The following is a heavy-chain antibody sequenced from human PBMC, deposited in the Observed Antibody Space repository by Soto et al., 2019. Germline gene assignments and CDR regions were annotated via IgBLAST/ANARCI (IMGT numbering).Heavy chain of an antibody. J-gene: IGHJ5*02. Sequence: QVQLQESGPGLVKPSETLSLTCSVSGDSISDNYWSWIRQPPGKGLEWIGYIYYSGSTNYNPSLIGRVSMSIHTSKNQFALTLTSVTAADTAFYYCARIEPPLMLAWFDPWGQGTLVTVSS. CDR3: ARIEPPLMLAWFDP. V-gene: IGHV4-59*01. D-gene: IGHD2-8*01. CDR2: IYYSGST. CDR1: GDSISDNY.